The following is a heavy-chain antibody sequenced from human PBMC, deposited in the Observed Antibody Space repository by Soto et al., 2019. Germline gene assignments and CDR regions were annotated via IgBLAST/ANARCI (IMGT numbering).Heavy chain of an antibody. CDR3: AGVWRLGSSWGIFGAYDA. J-gene: IGHJ5*02. V-gene: IGHV1-69*01. Sequence: QVQRVQSGAEVKKPGSSVKVSCKASGGTFSNFAINWVRQAPGQGLAWMGGIIPIFGTTKYAQKFQARVTMTADESTSTAHMELGSLRSEGTAVYYCAGVWRLGSSWGIFGAYDAWGQGTLVTVSS. CDR1: GGTFSNFA. CDR2: IIPIFGTT. D-gene: IGHD6-6*01.